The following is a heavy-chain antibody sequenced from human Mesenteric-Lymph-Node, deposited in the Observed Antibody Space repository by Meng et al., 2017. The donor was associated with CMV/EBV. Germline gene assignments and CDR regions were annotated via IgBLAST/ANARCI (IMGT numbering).Heavy chain of an antibody. CDR2: IYYSVST. D-gene: IGHD5-24*01. CDR1: GASIISGGSS. V-gene: IGHV4-31*03. J-gene: IGHJ4*02. CDR3: ARDRDGYNLFDY. Sequence: CTVSGASIISGGSSWSWIRQHPGKGLEWIGYIYYSVSTYHNPSLKSRVSISVDTSKNQFSLKLSSVTAADTAVYYCARDRDGYNLFDYWGQGTLVTVSS.